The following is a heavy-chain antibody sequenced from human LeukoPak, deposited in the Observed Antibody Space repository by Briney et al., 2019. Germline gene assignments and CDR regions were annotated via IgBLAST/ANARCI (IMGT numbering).Heavy chain of an antibody. Sequence: SQTLSLTCTVSGGSISSGSYYWSWIRQPAGKGLEWIGRIYTSGSTNYNPSLKSRVTISVDTSKNQFSLKLSSVTAADTAVYYCARAHRAIYYDSAEYYFDYWGQGTLVTVSS. D-gene: IGHD3-22*01. CDR1: GGSISSGSYY. V-gene: IGHV4-61*02. CDR2: IYTSGST. J-gene: IGHJ4*02. CDR3: ARAHRAIYYDSAEYYFDY.